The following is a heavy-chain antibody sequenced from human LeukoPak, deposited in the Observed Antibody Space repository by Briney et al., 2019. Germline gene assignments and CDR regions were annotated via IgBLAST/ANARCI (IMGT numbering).Heavy chain of an antibody. Sequence: GGSLRLSCAASGFTLRSYWMYWVRQAPGKGLVWVSRINSDGSSTSYADSVKGRFTISRDNAKNTLYLHMNSLRAGDTAVYYCVAANCGGDCSHWGQGTLVTVSS. V-gene: IGHV3-74*01. J-gene: IGHJ4*02. D-gene: IGHD2-21*02. CDR2: INSDGSST. CDR3: VAANCGGDCSH. CDR1: GFTLRSYW.